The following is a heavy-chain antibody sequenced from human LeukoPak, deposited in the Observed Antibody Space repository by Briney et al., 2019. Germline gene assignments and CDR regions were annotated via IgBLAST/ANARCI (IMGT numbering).Heavy chain of an antibody. D-gene: IGHD6-19*01. J-gene: IGHJ4*02. CDR3: VGSGWYFDY. Sequence: GRSLRLSCAASGFTFSSYGMHWVRQAPGKGLEWVAVRSYDGSNKYYADSVKGRFTISRDNSKNTLYLQMNSLRAEDTAVYYCVGSGWYFDYWGQGTLVTVSS. V-gene: IGHV3-30*03. CDR2: RSYDGSNK. CDR1: GFTFSSYG.